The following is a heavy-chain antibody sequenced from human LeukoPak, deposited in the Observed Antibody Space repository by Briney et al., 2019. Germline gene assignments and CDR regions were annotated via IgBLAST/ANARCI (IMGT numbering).Heavy chain of an antibody. D-gene: IGHD2-21*02. V-gene: IGHV3-21*01. Sequence: PGGSLRLSCAASGFTFSSYSMNWVRQAPGKGLEWVSSISSSSSYVYYADSVKGRFTISRDNAKNSLYLQMNSLRAEDTAVYYCARVKHIVVVTAIPGAFDTWGQGTMVTVSS. J-gene: IGHJ3*02. CDR2: ISSSSSYV. CDR1: GFTFSSYS. CDR3: ARVKHIVVVTAIPGAFDT.